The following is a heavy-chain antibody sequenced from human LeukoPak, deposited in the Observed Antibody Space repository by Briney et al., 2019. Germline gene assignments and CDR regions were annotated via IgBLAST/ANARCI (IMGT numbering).Heavy chain of an antibody. Sequence: PGGSLRLSCAASGFTFSNYAMSWVRQAPGKGLEWVSAISGSGGSTYYADSVKGRFTISRDNPKNTLYLQMNSLRAEDTAVYYCAKDYGSGSAEYFDYWGQGTLVTVSS. CDR3: AKDYGSGSAEYFDY. J-gene: IGHJ4*02. CDR2: ISGSGGST. D-gene: IGHD3-10*01. CDR1: GFTFSNYA. V-gene: IGHV3-23*01.